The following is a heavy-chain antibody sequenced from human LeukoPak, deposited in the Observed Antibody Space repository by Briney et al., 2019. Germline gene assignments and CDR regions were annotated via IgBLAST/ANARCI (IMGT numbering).Heavy chain of an antibody. D-gene: IGHD6-19*01. J-gene: IGHJ4*02. V-gene: IGHV3-30-3*01. Sequence: GRSLRLSCAASGFTFSSYAMHWVRQAPGKGLEWVAVISYDGSNKYYADSVKGRFTISRDNSKNTLYLQMNSLRAEDTAVYYCARENSSGWYITFDYWGQGTLVTVSS. CDR3: ARENSSGWYITFDY. CDR1: GFTFSSYA. CDR2: ISYDGSNK.